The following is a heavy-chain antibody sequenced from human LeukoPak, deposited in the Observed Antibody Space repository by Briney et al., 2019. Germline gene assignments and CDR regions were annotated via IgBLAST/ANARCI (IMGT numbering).Heavy chain of an antibody. D-gene: IGHD1-14*01. CDR3: ASGEPPGGYYYMDV. CDR2: INHSGST. V-gene: IGHV4-34*01. Sequence: PSETLSHTCAVYGGSFSGYYWSWIRQPPGKGLEWIGEINHSGSTNYNPSLKSRVTISVDTSKNQFSLKLSSVTAADTAVYYCASGEPPGGYYYMDVWGKGTTVTVS. J-gene: IGHJ6*03. CDR1: GGSFSGYY.